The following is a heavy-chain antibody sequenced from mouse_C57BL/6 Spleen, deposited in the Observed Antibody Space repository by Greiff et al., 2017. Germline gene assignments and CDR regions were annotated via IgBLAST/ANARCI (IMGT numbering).Heavy chain of an antibody. Sequence: VQLQQSGPELVKPGASVKISCKASGYTFTGYYMNWVKQSHGKSLEWIGDINPNNGGTSYNQKFKGKATLTVDKSSSTAYMELRSLTSEDSAVYYCAIYSNYVRFYWYFDVWGTGTTVTVSS. CDR1: GYTFTGYY. V-gene: IGHV1-26*01. CDR2: INPNNGGT. J-gene: IGHJ1*03. CDR3: AIYSNYVRFYWYFDV. D-gene: IGHD2-5*01.